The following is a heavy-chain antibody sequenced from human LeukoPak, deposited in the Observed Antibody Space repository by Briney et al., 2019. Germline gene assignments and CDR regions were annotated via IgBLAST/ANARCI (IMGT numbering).Heavy chain of an antibody. CDR1: GFTFSDYG. CDR3: ARGGSSWYRY. J-gene: IGHJ4*02. D-gene: IGHD6-13*01. Sequence: GGSLRLSCAASGFTFSDYGMHWVRQAPGKGLEWVSYISTSGSLMYYADSVKGRFTISRDNAKNSLYLQMNSLRAEDTAVYYCARGGSSWYRYWGQGTLVTVSS. V-gene: IGHV3-48*04. CDR2: ISTSGSLM.